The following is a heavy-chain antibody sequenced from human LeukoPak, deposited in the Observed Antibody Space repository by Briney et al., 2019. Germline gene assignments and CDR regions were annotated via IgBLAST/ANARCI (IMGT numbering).Heavy chain of an antibody. D-gene: IGHD3-22*01. CDR2: INACNGNT. J-gene: IGHJ4*02. Sequence: ASVKVSCKASGYTFTSYAMHWVRQAPGQRLEWMGWINACNGNTKYSQKFQGRVTITRDTSASTAYMELSSLRSEDTAVYYCARDYYDSSGYSYFDYWGQGTLVTVSS. V-gene: IGHV1-3*01. CDR3: ARDYYDSSGYSYFDY. CDR1: GYTFTSYA.